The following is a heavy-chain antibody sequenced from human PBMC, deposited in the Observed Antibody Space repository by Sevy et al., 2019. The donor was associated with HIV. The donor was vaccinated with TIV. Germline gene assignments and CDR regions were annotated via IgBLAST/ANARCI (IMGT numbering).Heavy chain of an antibody. J-gene: IGHJ5*02. CDR3: AREAYYYDSREENWFDP. CDR1: GFTFSTYS. CDR2: ISRTSTTT. D-gene: IGHD3-22*01. V-gene: IGHV3-48*02. Sequence: GGSLRLSCKASGFTFSTYSMHWVRQAPGKGLEWVSSISRTSTTTYYAHSAKGRFTISRDNATNSIYLQINSLRDEDTADYYGAREAYYYDSREENWFDPWGQGTLVTVSS.